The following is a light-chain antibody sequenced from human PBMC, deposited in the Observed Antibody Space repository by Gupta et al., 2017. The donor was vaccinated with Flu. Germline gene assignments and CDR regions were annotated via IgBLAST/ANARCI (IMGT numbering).Light chain of an antibody. CDR3: SSYTSSSTLEV. CDR2: EVS. V-gene: IGLV2-14*01. J-gene: IGLJ1*01. CDR1: SSAVGGYNY. Sequence: SALPQPASVSGSPGQSITISCTGTSSAVGGYNYVSWYQQHPGKAPKLMIYEVSNRPSGVANRFSGSKSGNTASLTISGLQAEDEADYYCSSYTSSSTLEVFGTGTKVTVL.